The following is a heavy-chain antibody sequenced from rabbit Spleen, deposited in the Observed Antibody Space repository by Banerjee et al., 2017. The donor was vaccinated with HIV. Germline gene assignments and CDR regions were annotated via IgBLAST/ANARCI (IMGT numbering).Heavy chain of an antibody. CDR2: INASTGKP. J-gene: IGHJ4*01. Sequence: QEQLEESGGDLVKPGASLTLTCTASGFSFSSYYYMCWVRQAPGKGLEWIACINASTGKPVYATWASARFTISRTSSTTVTLRMTSLTAADRATYFCARDLVGVIGWNFYLWGQGTLVTVS. V-gene: IGHV1S45*01. CDR3: ARDLVGVIGWNFYL. CDR1: GFSFSSYYY. D-gene: IGHD1-1*01.